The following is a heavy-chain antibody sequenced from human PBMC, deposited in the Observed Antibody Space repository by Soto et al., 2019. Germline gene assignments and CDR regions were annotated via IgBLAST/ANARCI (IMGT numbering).Heavy chain of an antibody. CDR2: INHSGST. CDR3: AGYCSGGSCYYFDY. V-gene: IGHV4-34*01. D-gene: IGHD2-15*01. CDR1: GGSFSGYY. Sequence: PSETLSLTCAVYGGSFSGYYWSWIRQPPGKGLEWIGEINHSGSTNYNPSLKSRVTISVDTSKNQFSLKLSSVTAADTAVYYCAGYCSGGSCYYFDYWGQGTLVTVS. J-gene: IGHJ4*02.